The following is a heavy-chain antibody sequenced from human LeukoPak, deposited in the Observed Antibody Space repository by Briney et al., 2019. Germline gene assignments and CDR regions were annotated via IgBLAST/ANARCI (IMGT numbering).Heavy chain of an antibody. D-gene: IGHD6-19*01. CDR1: GYTFTSYG. J-gene: IGHJ6*03. V-gene: IGHV1-18*01. CDR3: ARAVAGTWGYYYYMDV. Sequence: GASVKVSCKASGYTFTSYGISWVRQAPGQGLEWMGWISAYNGNTNYAQKLQGRVTMTTDTSTSTAYMELRSLRSDDTAVYYCARAVAGTWGYYYYMDVWGKGTTVTVSS. CDR2: ISAYNGNT.